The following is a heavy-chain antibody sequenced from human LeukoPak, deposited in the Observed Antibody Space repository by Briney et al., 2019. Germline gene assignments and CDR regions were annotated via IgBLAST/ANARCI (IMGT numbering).Heavy chain of an antibody. J-gene: IGHJ4*02. Sequence: SLRLSCGASGYTFDLYAMHWVPQAPGKAWEGGSGISWNSGSIGYADSVKGRFTISRDNAKNSLYLQMNSLRAEDMALYYCAKGKYSSSWTNFDYWGQGTLVTVSS. V-gene: IGHV3-9*03. CDR3: AKGKYSSSWTNFDY. CDR2: ISWNSGSI. D-gene: IGHD6-13*01. CDR1: GYTFDLYA.